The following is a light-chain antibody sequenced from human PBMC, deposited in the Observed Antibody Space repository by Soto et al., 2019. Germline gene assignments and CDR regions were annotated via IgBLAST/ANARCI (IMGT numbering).Light chain of an antibody. Sequence: HSALTQPPSASGFPGQSVTISCTGTSSDVGAYNYVSWYQQLPGKAPKLIIYEVSKRPSGVPDRFSGSKSGNTASLTVSGLQAEDEADYYCTSYAGTYSFFYVFGTGTKVTVL. CDR1: SSDVGAYNY. V-gene: IGLV2-8*01. CDR3: TSYAGTYSFFYV. J-gene: IGLJ1*01. CDR2: EVS.